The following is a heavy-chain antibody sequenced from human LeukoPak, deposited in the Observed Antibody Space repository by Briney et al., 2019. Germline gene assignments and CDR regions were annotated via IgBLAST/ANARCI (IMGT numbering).Heavy chain of an antibody. J-gene: IGHJ4*02. D-gene: IGHD4-17*01. V-gene: IGHV1-58*01. CDR3: ARELMTTVTTGGVFDY. CDR1: GFTFTSSA. CDR2: IVVGSGNT. Sequence: GASVKVSCKASGFTFTSSAVQWVRQARGQRLEWIGWIVVGSGNTNYAQKFQERVTITRDMSTSTAYMELSSLRSEDTAVYYCARELMTTVTTGGVFDYWGQGTLVTVSS.